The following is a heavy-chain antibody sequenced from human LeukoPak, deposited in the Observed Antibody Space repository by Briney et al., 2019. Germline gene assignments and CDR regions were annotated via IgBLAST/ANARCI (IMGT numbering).Heavy chain of an antibody. J-gene: IGHJ6*03. D-gene: IGHD2-2*01. CDR2: IYYSGST. CDR1: GGSISSYY. V-gene: IGHV4-59*01. Sequence: PSETLSLTCTASGGSISSYYWSWIRQPPGKGLEWIGYIYYSGSTNYNPSLKSRVTISVDTSKNQFSLKLSSVTAADTAVHYCASCAGTSCYYYYYMDVWGKGTTVTVSS. CDR3: ASCAGTSCYYYYYMDV.